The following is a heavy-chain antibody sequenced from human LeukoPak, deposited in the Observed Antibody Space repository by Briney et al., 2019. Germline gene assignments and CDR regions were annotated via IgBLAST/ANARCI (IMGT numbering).Heavy chain of an antibody. CDR1: GGSISSGGYS. J-gene: IGHJ6*02. V-gene: IGHV4-30-2*01. D-gene: IGHD3-22*01. Sequence: SQTLFLTCAVSGGSISSGGYSWSWIRQPPGKGLEWIGYIYHSGSTYYNPFLKSRVTISVDRSKNQFSLKLSSVTAADTAVYYCARGYYDSSGSPLAYYYYYGMDVWGQGTTVTVSS. CDR3: ARGYYDSSGSPLAYYYYYGMDV. CDR2: IYHSGST.